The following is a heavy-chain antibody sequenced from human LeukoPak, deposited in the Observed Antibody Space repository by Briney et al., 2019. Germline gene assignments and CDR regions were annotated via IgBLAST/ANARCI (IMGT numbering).Heavy chain of an antibody. J-gene: IGHJ4*02. Sequence: SETLSLTCAVYGGSFSGYYWSWIRQPPGKGLEWIGEINHSGSTNYNPSLKSRVTISIDTSKNQFSLRLNSVTAADTAMYFCVKSGGYGLIDYWGQGTLVTVSS. CDR3: VKSGGYGLIDY. CDR1: GGSFSGYY. D-gene: IGHD1-26*01. V-gene: IGHV4-34*01. CDR2: INHSGST.